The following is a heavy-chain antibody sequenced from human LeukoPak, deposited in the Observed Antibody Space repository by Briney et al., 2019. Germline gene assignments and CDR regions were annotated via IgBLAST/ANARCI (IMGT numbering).Heavy chain of an antibody. Sequence: SQTLSLTCAVSGGSISSGGYSWSWIRQPPGKGLEWIGYIYHSGSTYYNPSLKSRVTISVDRSKNQFSLKLSSVTAADTAVYYCARALRNCSGGSCYPSLHFVYWGQGTLVTVSS. J-gene: IGHJ4*02. V-gene: IGHV4-30-2*01. CDR2: IYHSGST. CDR3: ARALRNCSGGSCYPSLHFVY. D-gene: IGHD2-15*01. CDR1: GGSISSGGYS.